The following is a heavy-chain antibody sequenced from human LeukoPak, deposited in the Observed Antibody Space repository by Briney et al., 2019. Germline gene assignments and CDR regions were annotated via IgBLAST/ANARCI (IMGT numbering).Heavy chain of an antibody. D-gene: IGHD2-15*01. CDR1: EYTFTGYY. Sequence: ASVKVSCKTSEYTFTGYYMHWVRQAPGQGLEWMGWINPNSGDTNYAQKFQGRVTMTRDTSISTAYMELSRLRSDDTAVYYCARAPGSPNYWGQGTLVTVSS. CDR2: INPNSGDT. J-gene: IGHJ4*02. CDR3: ARAPGSPNY. V-gene: IGHV1-2*02.